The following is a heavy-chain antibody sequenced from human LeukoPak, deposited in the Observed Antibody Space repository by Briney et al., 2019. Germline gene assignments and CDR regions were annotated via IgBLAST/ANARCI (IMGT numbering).Heavy chain of an antibody. V-gene: IGHV6-1*01. D-gene: IGHD6-19*01. CDR3: ARDRLYGAVAGYYYYYGMDV. CDR1: GDSVSSNSAA. J-gene: IGHJ6*02. Sequence: SQTLSLTCAISGDSVSSNSAAWNWIRQSPSRGLEWLGRTYYRSKWYNDYAVSVKSRITINPDTSKNQSSLQLNSVTPEDTAVYYCARDRLYGAVAGYYYYYGMDVWGQGTTVTVSS. CDR2: TYYRSKWYN.